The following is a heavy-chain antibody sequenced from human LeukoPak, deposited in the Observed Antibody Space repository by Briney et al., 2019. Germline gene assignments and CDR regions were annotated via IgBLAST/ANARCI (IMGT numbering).Heavy chain of an antibody. CDR1: GYSFTSYW. V-gene: IGHV5-51*01. CDR3: ATSAASPYYYYMDV. Sequence: PGGSLRLSCKDSGYSFTSYWIGWVRQMPGKGLEWMGIIYPGDSDTRYSPSFQGQVTISADKSISTAYLQWSSLKASDTAMYYCATSAASPYYYYMDVWGKGTTVTVSS. CDR2: IYPGDSDT. J-gene: IGHJ6*03. D-gene: IGHD6-13*01.